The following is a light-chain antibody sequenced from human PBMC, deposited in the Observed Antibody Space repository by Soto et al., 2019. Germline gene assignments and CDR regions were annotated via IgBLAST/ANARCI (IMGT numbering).Light chain of an antibody. CDR3: QQANSFPRLS. CDR2: AAS. J-gene: IGKJ4*01. V-gene: IGKV1-12*01. Sequence: DIQMTQSPSSVSASVGARVSITCRASQDINTWLAWYQQKPGKAPKLLIYAASRLQSGVPSRFSGSGSGTDFTLTITSLQPGDFATYYCQQANSFPRLSFGGGTKVEIK. CDR1: QDINTW.